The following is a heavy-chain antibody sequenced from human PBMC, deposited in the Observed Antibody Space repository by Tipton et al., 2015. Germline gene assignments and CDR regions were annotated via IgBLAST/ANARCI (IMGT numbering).Heavy chain of an antibody. V-gene: IGHV4-34*01. CDR2: INHSGRI. CDR3: ARGFLCGSDCFSYGMDV. D-gene: IGHD2-15*01. J-gene: IGHJ6*02. Sequence: TLSLTCAVSGGSFSGYYWYWIRQPPGKGLEWIGEINHSGRIKYNPSLKSRVTISVDTSKSQFSLKLSSVTAADTAVYYCARGFLCGSDCFSYGMDVWGQGTTVTVSS. CDR1: GGSFSGYY.